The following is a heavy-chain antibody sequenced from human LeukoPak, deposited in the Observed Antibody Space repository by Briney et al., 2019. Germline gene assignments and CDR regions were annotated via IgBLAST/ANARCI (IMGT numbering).Heavy chain of an antibody. D-gene: IGHD2-2*01. J-gene: IGHJ5*02. V-gene: IGHV1-2*02. CDR3: ARVSIRGPAAPKALSNWFDP. CDR2: INPNSGGT. CDR1: GYTFTGYY. Sequence: ASVKVSCKASGYTFTGYYMHWVRQAPGQGLEWMGWINPNSGGTNYAQKFQGKVTMTRDTSISTAYMELSRLRSDDTAVYYCARVSIRGPAAPKALSNWFDPWGQGTLVTVSS.